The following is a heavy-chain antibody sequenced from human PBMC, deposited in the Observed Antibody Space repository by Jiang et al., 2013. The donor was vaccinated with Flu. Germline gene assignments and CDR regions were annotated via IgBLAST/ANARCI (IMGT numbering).Heavy chain of an antibody. Sequence: ASGFTFSSYAMSWVRQAPGKGLEWVSAISGSGGSTYYADSVKGRFTISRDNSKNTLYLQMNSLRAEDTAVYYCAKDRSSSTLFDYWGQGTLVTVSS. CDR2: ISGSGGST. D-gene: IGHD6-6*01. CDR3: AKDRSSSTLFDY. CDR1: GFTFSSYA. J-gene: IGHJ4*02. V-gene: IGHV3-23*01.